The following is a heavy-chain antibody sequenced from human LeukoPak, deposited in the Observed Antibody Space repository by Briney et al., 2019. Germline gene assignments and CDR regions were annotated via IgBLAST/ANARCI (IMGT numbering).Heavy chain of an antibody. CDR1: GYTFTAYW. CDR3: ARHLNYYFGMDV. CDR2: IYPGDSDT. J-gene: IGHJ6*02. V-gene: IGHV5-51*01. Sequence: GESLKISCKGSGYTFTAYWIAWVRQMPGKGLEWMGIIYPGDSDTRYNPSFQGQVTISADKSLSTAYLQWSSLKASDTAMYYCARHLNYYFGMDVWGQGTTATVAS.